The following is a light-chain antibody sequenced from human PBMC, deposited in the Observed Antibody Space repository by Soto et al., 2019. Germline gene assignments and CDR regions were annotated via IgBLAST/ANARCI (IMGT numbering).Light chain of an antibody. CDR3: CSYAGSPYV. CDR2: EGS. J-gene: IGLJ1*01. Sequence: QSALTQPASVSGSPGQSITISCTGTSSDVGSYNLVSWYQQHPGKAPKLMIYEGSKRPSGVSNRFSGSKSGNTASLTISGLQADDEADYYCCSYAGSPYVFGTGTKVTVL. CDR1: SSDVGSYNL. V-gene: IGLV2-23*01.